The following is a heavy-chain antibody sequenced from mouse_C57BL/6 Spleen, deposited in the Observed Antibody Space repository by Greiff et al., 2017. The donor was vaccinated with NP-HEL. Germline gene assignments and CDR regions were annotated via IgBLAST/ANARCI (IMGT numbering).Heavy chain of an antibody. D-gene: IGHD4-1*01. V-gene: IGHV1-80*01. CDR1: GYAFSSYW. Sequence: QVQLQQSGAELVKPGASVKISCKASGYAFSSYWMNWVKQRPGKGLEWIGQIYPGDGDTNYNGKFKGKATLTADKSSSTAYMQLSSLTSEDSAVYFCARWEPWGYFDYWGQGTTLTVSS. CDR2: IYPGDGDT. CDR3: ARWEPWGYFDY. J-gene: IGHJ2*01.